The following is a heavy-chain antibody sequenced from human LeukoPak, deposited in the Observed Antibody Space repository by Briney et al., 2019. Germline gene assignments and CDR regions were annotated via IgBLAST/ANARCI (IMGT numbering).Heavy chain of an antibody. CDR1: GGSISRYY. D-gene: IGHD3-22*01. V-gene: IGHV4-59*01. J-gene: IGHJ3*02. CDR3: ARDLIYYDSSGYHNDAFDI. Sequence: SETLSLTCTVSGGSISRYYWSWIRQPPGQGLEWIGYIYYSGSTNYNPSLKSRVTISVDTSKNQFSLKLSSVTAADTAVYYCARDLIYYDSSGYHNDAFDIWGQGTMVTVSS. CDR2: IYYSGST.